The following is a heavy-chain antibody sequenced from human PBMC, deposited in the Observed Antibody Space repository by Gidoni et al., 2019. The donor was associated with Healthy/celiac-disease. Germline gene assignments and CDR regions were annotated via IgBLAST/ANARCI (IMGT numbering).Heavy chain of an antibody. Sequence: QVQLQQWGAGLLKPSETLSLTCAVYGGSFSGYYWSWIRQPPGKGLEWIGEINHSGSTNYNPSLKSRVTISVDTSKNQFSLKLSSVTAADTAVYYCARNQLLVIGYYYGMDVWGQGTTVTVSS. D-gene: IGHD2-2*01. J-gene: IGHJ6*02. CDR3: ARNQLLVIGYYYGMDV. V-gene: IGHV4-34*01. CDR1: GGSFSGYY. CDR2: INHSGST.